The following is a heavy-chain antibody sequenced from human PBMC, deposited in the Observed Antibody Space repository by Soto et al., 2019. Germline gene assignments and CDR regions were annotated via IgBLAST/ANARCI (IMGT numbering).Heavy chain of an antibody. CDR3: AKDGGLAAAGRGAWDYYYGMDV. J-gene: IGHJ6*02. V-gene: IGHV3-23*01. D-gene: IGHD6-13*01. CDR2: ISGSGGST. CDR1: GFTFSSYA. Sequence: EVQLLESGGGLVQPGGSLRLSCAASGFTFSSYAMSWVRQAPGKGLEWVSAISGSGGSTYYADSVKGRFTISRDNSKNTRDLQMNSLRAEDTAVYYCAKDGGLAAAGRGAWDYYYGMDVWGQGTTVTVSS.